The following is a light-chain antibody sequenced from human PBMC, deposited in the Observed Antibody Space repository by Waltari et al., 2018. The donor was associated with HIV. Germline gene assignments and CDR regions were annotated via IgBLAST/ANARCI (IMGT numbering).Light chain of an antibody. CDR3: QAWDSNSGF. CDR1: NLEDKY. Sequence: SYELTQPPSVSVSPGQTASIACSGENLEDKYASWYQQKPGQSPVLVIYEDTKRPSGIPERSSGSNSGNTATLTISGTQTMDEADYFCQAWDSNSGFFGTGTKLTVL. V-gene: IGLV3-1*01. CDR2: EDT. J-gene: IGLJ1*01.